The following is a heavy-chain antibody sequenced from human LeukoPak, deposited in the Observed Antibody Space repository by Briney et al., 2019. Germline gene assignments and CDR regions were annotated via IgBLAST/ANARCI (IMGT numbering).Heavy chain of an antibody. CDR1: GGSMSSHS. V-gene: IGHV4-4*07. CDR2: IYNSGST. D-gene: IGHD4-17*01. Sequence: SETLSLTCTVSGGSMSSHSRNWIRLPAGKGLEWIGRIYNSGSTNCNPSLKSRATISVSTSKNQFSLKLSSVTAADTAVYYCARDRSGDYDFDYWGQGTLVTVSA. CDR3: ARDRSGDYDFDY. J-gene: IGHJ4*02.